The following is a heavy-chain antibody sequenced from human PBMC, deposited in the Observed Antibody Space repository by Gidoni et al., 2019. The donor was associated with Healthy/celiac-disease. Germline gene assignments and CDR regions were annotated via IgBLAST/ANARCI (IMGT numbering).Heavy chain of an antibody. CDR2: ISSSGSTI. CDR3: ARSGYDSSGPRAYYFDY. D-gene: IGHD3-22*01. V-gene: IGHV3-11*01. J-gene: IGHJ4*02. CDR1: GFTFRDDY. Sequence: QVQLVESGGGLVKPGGSLSLSCAASGFTFRDDYRSWIRQAPGKGLEGVSYISSSGSTIYYADSVKSRFTISRDNAKNSLYLQMNSLRAEDTAVYYWARSGYDSSGPRAYYFDYWGQGTLVTVSS.